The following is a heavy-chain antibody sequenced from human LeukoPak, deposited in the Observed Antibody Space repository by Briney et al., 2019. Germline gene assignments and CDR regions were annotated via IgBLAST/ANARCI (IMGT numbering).Heavy chain of an antibody. CDR1: GFTFSSFA. V-gene: IGHV3-23*01. CDR2: IGSSGGTT. D-gene: IGHD6-13*01. Sequence: PGGSLRLSCAASGFTFSSFAMTWVRQAPGKGLEWVSSIGSSGGTTYYADSVKGRFTISRDNSKNTLYLQMNGLRAEDTAVYFCASLAAAAGTGNWGQGILVTVSS. J-gene: IGHJ4*02. CDR3: ASLAAAAGTGN.